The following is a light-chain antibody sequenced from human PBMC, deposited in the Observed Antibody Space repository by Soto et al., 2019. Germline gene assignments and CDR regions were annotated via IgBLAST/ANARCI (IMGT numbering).Light chain of an antibody. CDR3: MKALQTPFT. V-gene: IGKV2-28*01. Sequence: DSVSTQSPLWLRVSPGGPASVSCRSSQSLLHSNGYNYLDWYMQKQGQSPQLLIYLGYNRASGVTDRISGSGSGKDFTINISRVEDEDVGVYYCMKALQTPFTFGPGTKGDIK. CDR1: QSLLHSNGYNY. CDR2: LGY. J-gene: IGKJ3*01.